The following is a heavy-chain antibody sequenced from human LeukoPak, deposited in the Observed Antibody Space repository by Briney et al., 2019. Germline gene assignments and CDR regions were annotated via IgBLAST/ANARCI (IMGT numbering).Heavy chain of an antibody. V-gene: IGHV3-13*01. D-gene: IGHD3-16*01. Sequence: PGGSLRLSCAASGFNFNNYDFHWVRQVAGKRLEWVAGIGTVADTFYPDSVMGRFTISIENAKNSFYLQMNSLGAGDTAVYYCARGWGGHGRSWGALDFWGQGILVTVSS. J-gene: IGHJ4*02. CDR2: IGTVADT. CDR3: ARGWGGHGRSWGALDF. CDR1: GFNFNNYD.